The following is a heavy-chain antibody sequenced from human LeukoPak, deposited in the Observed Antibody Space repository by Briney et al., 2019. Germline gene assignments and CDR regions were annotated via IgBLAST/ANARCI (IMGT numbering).Heavy chain of an antibody. CDR3: AKDPASSGYGDY. CDR1: GGSVSDYY. V-gene: IGHV3-30*18. CDR2: ISYDGSKK. D-gene: IGHD5-12*01. Sequence: LSLTCTISGGSVSDYYWSWIRQSPGKGLEWVAVISYDGSKKYYADSVKGRFTISRDNSKNTLYLQMNSLRAEDTAVYYCAKDPASSGYGDYWGQGTLVTVSS. J-gene: IGHJ4*02.